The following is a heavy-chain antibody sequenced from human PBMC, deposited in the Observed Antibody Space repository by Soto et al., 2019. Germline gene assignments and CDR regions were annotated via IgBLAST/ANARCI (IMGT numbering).Heavy chain of an antibody. CDR1: GGTFSSYT. CDR2: IIPILGIA. J-gene: IGHJ6*03. Sequence: ASVKVSCKASGGTFSSYTISWVRQAPGQGLEWMGRIIPILGIANYAQKFQGRVTITADKSTSTAYMELSSLRSEDTAVYYCARSLGLPVLRFLEWSKPNVYYMDVWGKGTTVTVSS. CDR3: ARSLGLPVLRFLEWSKPNVYYMDV. D-gene: IGHD3-3*01. V-gene: IGHV1-69*02.